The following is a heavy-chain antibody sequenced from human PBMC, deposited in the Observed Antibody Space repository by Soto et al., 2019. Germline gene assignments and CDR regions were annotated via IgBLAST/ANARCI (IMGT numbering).Heavy chain of an antibody. J-gene: IGHJ4*01. CDR2: ISGSGGST. CDR1: GFTFSSYA. CDR3: ANDITQSAASSYFDY. V-gene: IGHV3-23*01. D-gene: IGHD6-13*01. Sequence: EVQLLESGGGLVQPGGSLRLSCAASGFTFSSYAMSWVRQAPGKGLEWVSAISGSGGSTYYADSVKGRFTTSRDNSQNTLYLQINTLTADDTPVYYCANDITQSAASSYFDYWVHVTLVTVSS.